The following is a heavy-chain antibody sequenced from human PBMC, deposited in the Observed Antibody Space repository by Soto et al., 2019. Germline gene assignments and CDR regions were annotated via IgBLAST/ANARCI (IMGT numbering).Heavy chain of an antibody. J-gene: IGHJ4*02. CDR3: ARGMAEEQIFYYFVY. CDR2: IYYSGST. Sequence: SETLSLTCTVSGGSISSYYWSWIRQPPGKGLEWIGYIYYSGSTNYNPSLKSRVTISVDTPKNQFSLKLRSVTAADTAVYYCARGMAEEQIFYYFVYSGQGALVTVSS. V-gene: IGHV4-59*01. D-gene: IGHD3-9*01. CDR1: GGSISSYY.